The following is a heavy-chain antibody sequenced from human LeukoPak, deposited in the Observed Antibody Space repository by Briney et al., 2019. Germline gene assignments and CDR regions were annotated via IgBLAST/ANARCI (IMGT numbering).Heavy chain of an antibody. D-gene: IGHD3-10*01. V-gene: IGHV3-53*01. Sequence: GGSLRLSCAASGFTVSSNYMSWVRQAPGKGLEWVSAIYSDDSTYYADSVKGRFTISRDTSKNTLYLQMNSLRAEDTAVYYCASTMVRGIIRNFDYWGQGTLVTVSS. CDR3: ASTMVRGIIRNFDY. CDR2: IYSDDST. CDR1: GFTVSSNY. J-gene: IGHJ4*02.